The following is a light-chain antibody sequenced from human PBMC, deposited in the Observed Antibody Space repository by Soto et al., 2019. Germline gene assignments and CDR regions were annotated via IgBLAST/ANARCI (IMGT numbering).Light chain of an antibody. J-gene: IGLJ2*01. CDR3: QSYDASNQV. V-gene: IGLV6-57*03. CDR2: EDN. Sequence: NFMLTQPHSVSESPGETVTISCTRSSGNIASNYVQWYQQRPGSAPTTVIYEDNQRPSGVPDRFSGSIDSSSNSAALTISGLRTEDEADYYCQSYDASNQVFGGGTKLTVL. CDR1: SGNIASNY.